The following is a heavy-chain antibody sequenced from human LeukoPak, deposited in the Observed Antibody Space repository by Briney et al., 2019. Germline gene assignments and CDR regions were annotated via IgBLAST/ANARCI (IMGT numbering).Heavy chain of an antibody. V-gene: IGHV1-69*13. CDR2: IIPIFGTA. D-gene: IGHD3-9*01. J-gene: IGHJ3*02. Sequence: ASVKVSCKASGGTFSSYAISWVRQAPGQGLEWMGGIIPIFGTANYAQKFQGRVTITADESTSTAYMELSSLRSEDTAVYYCASPLRYFDWLSDAFDIWGQGTVVTVSS. CDR3: ASPLRYFDWLSDAFDI. CDR1: GGTFSSYA.